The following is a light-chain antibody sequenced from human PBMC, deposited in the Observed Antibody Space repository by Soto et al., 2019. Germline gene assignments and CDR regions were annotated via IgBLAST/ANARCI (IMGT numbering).Light chain of an antibody. J-gene: IGKJ4*01. CDR1: QSVNNN. Sequence: EIIVTQSPATLSVSPGERATLSCRASQSVNNNLAWYQQKPGQAPRLLIYGASTRANGIPARFGGSWYGTEFTLTISSLQSEDFAIYYCQQYNNWPLLTFGGGTKVEIK. CDR2: GAS. CDR3: QQYNNWPLLT. V-gene: IGKV3-15*01.